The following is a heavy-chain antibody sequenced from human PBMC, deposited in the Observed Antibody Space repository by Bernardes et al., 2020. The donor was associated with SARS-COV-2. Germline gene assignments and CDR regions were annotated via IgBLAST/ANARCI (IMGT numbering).Heavy chain of an antibody. V-gene: IGHV4-59*01. D-gene: IGHD3-22*01. CDR3: ARLAFYDSSGYFVGAFDI. CDR2: ISYSGIT. Sequence: ETLSLTCTVSGGSISSDYWSWIRQPPGKGLEWIGYISYSGITNYNPSLKSRVTISSDTSKNQFSLKLSSVTAADTAVYYCARLAFYDSSGYFVGAFDIWGQGTMVTVSS. J-gene: IGHJ3*02. CDR1: GGSISSDY.